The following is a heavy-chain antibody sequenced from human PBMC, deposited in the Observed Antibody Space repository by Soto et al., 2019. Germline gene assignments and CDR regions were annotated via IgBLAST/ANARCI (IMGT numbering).Heavy chain of an antibody. CDR1: GVSIRSDH. V-gene: IGHV4-59*08. CDR2: LDYSGSP. J-gene: IGHJ4*02. Sequence: SETLSLTCTVSGVSIRSDHWSWIRQPPGKGLEWIGYLDYSGSPNYNPSLKSRVTISMDTSKNQLSLILNSVTAADTAVYFCATYFSGEGGRGYWGQGTQVTVSS. D-gene: IGHD2-15*01. CDR3: ATYFSGEGGRGY.